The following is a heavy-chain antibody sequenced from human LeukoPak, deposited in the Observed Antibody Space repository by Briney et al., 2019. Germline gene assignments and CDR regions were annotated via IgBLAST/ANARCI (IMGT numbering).Heavy chain of an antibody. CDR1: GGSISSHW. J-gene: IGHJ4*02. CDR3: ARHSSSWSYFGF. D-gene: IGHD6-13*01. CDR2: IYHSGST. V-gene: IGHV4-4*02. Sequence: PSETLSLTCAVSGGSISSHWWSWVRQPPGEGLEWIGEIYHSGSTNYNASLKSRVTISVDKSKSQFSLKLSSVTAADTAVYYCARHSSSWSYFGFWGQGTLVTVSS.